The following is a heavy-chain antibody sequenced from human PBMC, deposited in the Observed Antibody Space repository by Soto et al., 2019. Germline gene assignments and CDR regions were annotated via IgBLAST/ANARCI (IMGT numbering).Heavy chain of an antibody. V-gene: IGHV3-30-3*01. CDR2: ISYEGSNT. CDR1: GFTFGTYA. D-gene: IGHD1-1*01. J-gene: IGHJ6*02. Sequence: GGSLRLSCAASGFTFGTYAIHWVRLAPGKGLQWVALISYEGSNTYYAVSVKGRFTVSRDNSKNTLYLQMNSLRPEDTGVYYCARVTPGNNLYYFYGLDVWGQGTSVTVSS. CDR3: ARVTPGNNLYYFYGLDV.